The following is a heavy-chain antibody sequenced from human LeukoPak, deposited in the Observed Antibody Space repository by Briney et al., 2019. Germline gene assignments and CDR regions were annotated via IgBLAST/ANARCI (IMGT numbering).Heavy chain of an antibody. V-gene: IGHV3-48*03. D-gene: IGHD3-16*01. CDR1: GFTFSSYE. CDR2: ISSSGSNI. CDR3: ARDYKFGFDY. Sequence: PGRSLRLSCAASGFTFSSYEMNWVRQAPGKGLEWVSYISSSGSNIYYADSVKGRFTISRDNAKNSLYLQMNSLRAEDTAVYYCARDYKFGFDYWGQGTLVAVSS. J-gene: IGHJ4*02.